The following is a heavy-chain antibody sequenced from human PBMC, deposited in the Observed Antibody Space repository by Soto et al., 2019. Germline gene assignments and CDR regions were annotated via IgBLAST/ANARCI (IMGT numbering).Heavy chain of an antibody. CDR3: ARDRGVRDV. J-gene: IGHJ6*02. CDR2: INPDSGVT. V-gene: IGHV1-2*02. CDR1: GYTFTSYY. D-gene: IGHD2-8*01. Sequence: QVQLVQSGAEVKKPGASVKVSCKASGYTFTSYYMHWVRQAPGQGLEWMGWINPDSGVTYYPHKFQDRVTMTRDTSISTAYMELSTLTSDDTALYSCARDRGVRDVWGQGTTVIVSS.